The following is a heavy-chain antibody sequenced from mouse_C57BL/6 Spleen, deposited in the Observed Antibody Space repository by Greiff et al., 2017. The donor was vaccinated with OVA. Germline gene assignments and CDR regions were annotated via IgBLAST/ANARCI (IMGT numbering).Heavy chain of an antibody. CDR2: IYPGDGDT. CDR1: GYAFSSSW. D-gene: IGHD2-4*01. V-gene: IGHV1-82*01. J-gene: IGHJ3*01. CDR3: AREEYYDWFAY. Sequence: VQLQQSGPELVKPGASVKISCKASGYAFSSSWMNWVKQRPGKGLEWIGRIYPGDGDTNYNGKFKGKATLTADKSSSTAYMQLSSLTSEDSAVYFCAREEYYDWFAYWGQGTLVTVSA.